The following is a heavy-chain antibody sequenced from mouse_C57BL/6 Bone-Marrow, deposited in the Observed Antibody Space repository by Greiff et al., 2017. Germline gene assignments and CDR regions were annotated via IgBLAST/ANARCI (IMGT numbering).Heavy chain of an antibody. J-gene: IGHJ3*01. V-gene: IGHV14-4*01. Sequence: VHVKQSGAELVRPGASVKLSCTASGFNIKDDYMHWVKQRPEQGLEWIGWIDPENGDTEYASKFQGKATITADTSSNTAYLQLSSLTSEDTAVYYCTTGPFAYWGQGTLVTVSA. CDR3: TTGPFAY. CDR1: GFNIKDDY. CDR2: IDPENGDT.